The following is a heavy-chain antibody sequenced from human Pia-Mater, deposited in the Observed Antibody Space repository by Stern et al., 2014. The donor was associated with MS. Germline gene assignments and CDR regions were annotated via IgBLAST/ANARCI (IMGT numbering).Heavy chain of an antibody. Sequence: EVQLVESGGGLVQPGGSLRLSCAASGFTFSSYWMHWVRQAPGKGLVWVSRINSDGSSTSYADSVKGRFTISRDNAKNTQYLQMNSLRAEDTAVYYCARDPSYCGGDCYANWFDPWGQGTLVTVSS. D-gene: IGHD2-21*02. CDR2: INSDGSST. CDR3: ARDPSYCGGDCYANWFDP. CDR1: GFTFSSYW. V-gene: IGHV3-74*01. J-gene: IGHJ5*02.